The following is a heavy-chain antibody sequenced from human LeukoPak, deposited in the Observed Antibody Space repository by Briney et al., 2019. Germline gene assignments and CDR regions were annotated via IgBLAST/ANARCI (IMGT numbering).Heavy chain of an antibody. V-gene: IGHV3-30*18. CDR3: AKGLLHDPSWFDP. CDR1: GFTFSSYG. Sequence: GGSLRLSCAASGFTFSSYGMHWVRQAPGKGLEWVAVISYDGSNKYYVDSVKGRFTISRDNSKNTLYLQMNSLRAEDTAVYYCAKGLLHDPSWFDPWGQGTLVTVSS. J-gene: IGHJ5*02. CDR2: ISYDGSNK. D-gene: IGHD3-3*01.